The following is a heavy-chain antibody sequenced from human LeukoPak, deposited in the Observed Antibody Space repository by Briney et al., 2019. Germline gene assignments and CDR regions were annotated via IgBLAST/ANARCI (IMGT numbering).Heavy chain of an antibody. CDR1: GFTFSTFA. Sequence: PGGSLRLSCAASGFTFSTFAVIWVRQPPGKGLEWVSSIFPGGGEIHYADSVRGRFTISRDNSKSTLSLQMNSLRAEDTAIYYCATYRQVLLPFESWGQGTLVTVSS. D-gene: IGHD2-8*02. CDR3: ATYRQVLLPFES. V-gene: IGHV3-23*01. CDR2: IFPGGGEI. J-gene: IGHJ4*02.